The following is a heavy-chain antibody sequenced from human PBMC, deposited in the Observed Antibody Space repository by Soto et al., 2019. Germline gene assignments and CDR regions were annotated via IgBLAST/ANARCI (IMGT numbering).Heavy chain of an antibody. Sequence: SQTLSLTCTVSGGSISSYYWSWIRQPPGKGLEWIGYIYYSGSTNYNPSLKSRVTISVDTSKNQFSLKLSSVTAADTAVYYCAKENLVFASDAFDIWGQGTMVTVSS. CDR2: IYYSGST. J-gene: IGHJ3*02. CDR1: GGSISSYY. D-gene: IGHD3-9*01. V-gene: IGHV4-59*12. CDR3: AKENLVFASDAFDI.